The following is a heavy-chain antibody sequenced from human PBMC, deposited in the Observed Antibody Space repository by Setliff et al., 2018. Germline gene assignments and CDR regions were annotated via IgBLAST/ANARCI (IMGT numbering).Heavy chain of an antibody. CDR1: GGTFNTYV. Sequence: SVKVSCKASGGTFNTYVISWVRQAPSQGLEWMGMIIPIFGTSNYAQKFQARVTMTTDESTSTAYMELSSLTSEDTAVYYCATDHMPASGTSAFGIWGQGTVVTVSS. V-gene: IGHV1-69*05. D-gene: IGHD6-13*01. CDR2: IIPIFGTS. CDR3: ATDHMPASGTSAFGI. J-gene: IGHJ3*02.